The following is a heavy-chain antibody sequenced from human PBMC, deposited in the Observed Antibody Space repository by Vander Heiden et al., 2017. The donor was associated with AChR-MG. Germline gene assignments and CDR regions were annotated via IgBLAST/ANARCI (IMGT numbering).Heavy chain of an antibody. D-gene: IGHD3-22*01. V-gene: IGHV4-59*08. CDR3: ARRLGYYDSSGYPTYYFDY. Sequence: QVQLQESGPGLVKPSETLSLTCPVHGGSISSYYWSWIRQPPGKGLEWIGYIYYSGSTNYNPSLKSRVTISVDTSKNQFSLKLSSVTAADTAVYYCARRLGYYDSSGYPTYYFDYWGQGTLVTVSS. J-gene: IGHJ4*02. CDR2: IYYSGST. CDR1: GGSISSYY.